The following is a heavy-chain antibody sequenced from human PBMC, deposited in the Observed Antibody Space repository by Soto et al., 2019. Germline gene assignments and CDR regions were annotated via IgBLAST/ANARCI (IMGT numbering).Heavy chain of an antibody. V-gene: IGHV3-48*03. CDR2: ISSSGSTI. CDR3: ASKAVRGAFDI. CDR1: GFTFSSYE. Sequence: GGSLRLSCAASGFTFSSYEMNWVRQAPGKGLEWVSYISSSGSTIYYADSGKGRFTISRDNAKNSLYLQMNSLRAEDTAVYSCASKAVRGAFDIWGQGTMVTVSS. D-gene: IGHD3-10*01. J-gene: IGHJ3*02.